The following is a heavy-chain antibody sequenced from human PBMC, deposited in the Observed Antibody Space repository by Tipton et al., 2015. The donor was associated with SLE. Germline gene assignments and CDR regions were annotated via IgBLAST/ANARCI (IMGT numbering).Heavy chain of an antibody. Sequence: TLSLTCTVSGGSISSYYWSWIRQSPGMGLEWIGYIYSIGITNYNPSLKSRVTMSVNTSENQFSLKLSSVTATDTAVYYCARDNFCSGGSCFDWYFDLWGRGTLVTVSS. D-gene: IGHD2-15*01. V-gene: IGHV4-4*08. CDR2: IYSIGIT. J-gene: IGHJ2*01. CDR3: ARDNFCSGGSCFDWYFDL. CDR1: GGSISSYY.